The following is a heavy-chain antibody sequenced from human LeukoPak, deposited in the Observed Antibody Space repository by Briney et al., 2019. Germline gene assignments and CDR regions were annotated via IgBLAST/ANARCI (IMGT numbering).Heavy chain of an antibody. Sequence: ASVKVSCKASGYTFTGYYMHWVRQAPGQGLEWMGRINPNSGSTNYAQKFQGRVTMTRDTSISTAYMELSRLRSDDTAVYYCAREGSRLSDAFDIWGQGTMVTVSS. V-gene: IGHV1-2*06. CDR1: GYTFTGYY. CDR2: INPNSGST. CDR3: AREGSRLSDAFDI. J-gene: IGHJ3*02. D-gene: IGHD3-16*02.